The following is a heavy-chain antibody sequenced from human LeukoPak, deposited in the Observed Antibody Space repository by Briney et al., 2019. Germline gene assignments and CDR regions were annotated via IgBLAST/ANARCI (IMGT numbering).Heavy chain of an antibody. D-gene: IGHD3-22*01. CDR3: AKALHYYDSSGYYYLAPIDY. CDR1: RFTVSSNY. V-gene: IGHV3-23*01. J-gene: IGHJ4*02. CDR2: ISGSGGSA. Sequence: PGGSLRLSCAASRFTVSSNYMTWVRQAPGKGLEWVSTISGSGGSAYYADSVKGRFTISRDNSKNTLYLQMNSLRAEDTAVYYCAKALHYYDSSGYYYLAPIDYWGQGTLVTVSS.